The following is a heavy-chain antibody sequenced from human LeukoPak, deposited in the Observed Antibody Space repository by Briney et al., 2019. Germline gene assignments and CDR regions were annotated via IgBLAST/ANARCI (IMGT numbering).Heavy chain of an antibody. V-gene: IGHV3-48*03. CDR3: ARDKRYSSGWYSLTFDY. CDR1: GFTFSSYE. CDR2: ISSSGSTI. J-gene: IGHJ4*02. Sequence: GGSLRLSCAASGFTFSSYEMNWVRQAPGKGLEWVSYISSSGSTIYYADSVKGRFTISRDNSKNSLYLQMNSLRAEDTAVYYCARDKRYSSGWYSLTFDYWGQGTLVTVSS. D-gene: IGHD6-19*01.